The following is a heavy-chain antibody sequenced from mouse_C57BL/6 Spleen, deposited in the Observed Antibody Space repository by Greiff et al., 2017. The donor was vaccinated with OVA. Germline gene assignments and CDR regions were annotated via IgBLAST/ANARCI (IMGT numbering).Heavy chain of an antibody. CDR3: ARDYYGSPLFAY. D-gene: IGHD1-1*01. J-gene: IGHJ3*01. V-gene: IGHV1-18*01. CDR2: IKPNNGGT. CDR1: GYTFTDYN. Sequence: EVQLQQSGPELVKPGASVKIPCKASGYTFTDYNMDWVKQSHGKSLEWIGDIKPNNGGTIYNQKFKGKATLTVDKSSSTAYMELRSLTSEDTAVYYCARDYYGSPLFAYWGQGTLVTVSA.